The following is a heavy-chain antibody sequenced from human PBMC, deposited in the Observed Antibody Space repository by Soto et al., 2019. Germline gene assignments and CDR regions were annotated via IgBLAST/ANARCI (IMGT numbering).Heavy chain of an antibody. CDR2: ISSSSRDI. V-gene: IGHV3-21*01. Sequence: PLGSLRLSCAASVFIFSTYTINWVRQAPGKGLEWVASISSSSRDIFYADSVKARFTISRDNANSSVDLQMNSLGVGGTAIYYCARGSWGGDGIDVWGQGTTVTVSS. CDR3: ARGSWGGDGIDV. D-gene: IGHD3-16*01. CDR1: VFIFSTYT. J-gene: IGHJ6*02.